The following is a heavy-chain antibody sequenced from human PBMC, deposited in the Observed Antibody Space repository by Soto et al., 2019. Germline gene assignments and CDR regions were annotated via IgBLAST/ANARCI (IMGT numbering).Heavy chain of an antibody. J-gene: IGHJ6*02. V-gene: IGHV3-7*03. CDR1: GFTFSSYW. CDR3: ARDAYSSSWKRYYYGMDV. D-gene: IGHD6-13*01. CDR2: IKQDGSEK. Sequence: GGSLRLSCAASGFTFSSYWMSWVRQAPGKGLEWVANIKQDGSEKYYVDSVKGRFTISRDNAKNSLYLQMNSLRAEDTAVYYCARDAYSSSWKRYYYGMDVWGQGTTVTVSS.